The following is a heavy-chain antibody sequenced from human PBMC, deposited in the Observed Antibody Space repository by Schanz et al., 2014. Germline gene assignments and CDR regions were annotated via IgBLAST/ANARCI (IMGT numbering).Heavy chain of an antibody. D-gene: IGHD4-17*01. J-gene: IGHJ4*02. CDR2: IHTDGTT. CDR1: GFSFSGYG. V-gene: IGHV3-NL1*01. CDR3: VRDTDYHFDY. Sequence: QVQLVESGGGVAQPGGSLRLSCAASGFSFSGYGMHWVRQAPGKGLKWVSVIHTDGTTLYADSVKGRFTISRDNSKNTLYLQMNSLRVDDTAVYYCVRDTDYHFDYWGQGTLVTVSS.